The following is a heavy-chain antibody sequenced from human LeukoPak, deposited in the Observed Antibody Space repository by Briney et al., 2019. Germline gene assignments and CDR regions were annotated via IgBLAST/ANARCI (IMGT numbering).Heavy chain of an antibody. Sequence: GGSVSLLRGAWGFTFRSSLMLGLGQAPGKGGVGVSRMTRVGRSTTYGASVKGRCITSRDNDKNTLYLPMDSLSDDHTDVYYCARATGYESWSPFWGGMDVWGNGTTVIVSS. CDR1: GFTFRSSL. CDR2: MTRVGRST. J-gene: IGHJ6*04. V-gene: IGHV3-74*01. CDR3: ARATGYESWSPFWGGMDV. D-gene: IGHD3-16*01.